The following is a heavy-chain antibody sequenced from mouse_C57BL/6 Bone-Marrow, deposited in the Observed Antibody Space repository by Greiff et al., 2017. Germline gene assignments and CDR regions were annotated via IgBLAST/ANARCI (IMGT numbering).Heavy chain of an antibody. CDR1: GYLFTYYN. CDR2: INPNHGTT. D-gene: IGHD2-4*01. CDR3: ARGYDYDYAMDY. Sequence: EVQLQQSGPEPVKPGASVKISCKASGYLFTYYNLNLVEQSNGKSLEWIGVINPNHGTTSYNQKFKGKATLTVEQTSSTAYMQLNSLTSEDSAVYYCARGYDYDYAMDYWGQGTSVTVSS. V-gene: IGHV1-39*01. J-gene: IGHJ4*01.